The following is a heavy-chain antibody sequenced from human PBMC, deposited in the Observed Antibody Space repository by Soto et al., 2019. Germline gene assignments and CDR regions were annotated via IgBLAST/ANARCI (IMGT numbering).Heavy chain of an antibody. Sequence: PGGSLRLSCAASGFTFSDYYMTWIRQPPGKGLEWLSYISGGGNTIYYADSVKGRFTVSRDNARNSLYLQMNSLRAEDTAFYYCAGDPYYYASGYWGQGTLVTVSS. J-gene: IGHJ4*02. V-gene: IGHV3-11*01. CDR2: ISGGGNTI. D-gene: IGHD3-10*01. CDR3: AGDPYYYASGY. CDR1: GFTFSDYY.